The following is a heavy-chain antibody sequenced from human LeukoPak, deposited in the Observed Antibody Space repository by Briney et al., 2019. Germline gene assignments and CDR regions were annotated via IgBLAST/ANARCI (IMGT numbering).Heavy chain of an antibody. CDR1: GYTFTDYY. CDR2: INPNSSDT. V-gene: IGHV1-2*02. Sequence: ASVKVTCKASGYTFTDYYVYWVRQAPGPGLEWMGWINPNSSDTNYAQKFQGRVTMTRDTSISTAYMDLSSLRSDDMAMYYCARMWSTATSGWNWFDPWGQGTLVTVSS. J-gene: IGHJ5*02. D-gene: IGHD4-11*01. CDR3: ARMWSTATSGWNWFDP.